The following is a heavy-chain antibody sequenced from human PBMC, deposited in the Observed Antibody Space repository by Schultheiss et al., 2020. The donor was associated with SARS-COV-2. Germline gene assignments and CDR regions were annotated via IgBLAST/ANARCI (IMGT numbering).Heavy chain of an antibody. J-gene: IGHJ5*02. V-gene: IGHV4-61*01. Sequence: SETLSLTCTVSGGSVSSGSYYWSWIRQPPGKGLEWIGYIYYSGSTNYNPSLKSRVTISVDTSKNQFSLKLSSVTAADTAVYYCARWARQRRFLEWLSKNWFDPWGQGTLVTVSS. CDR2: IYYSGST. D-gene: IGHD3-3*01. CDR3: ARWARQRRFLEWLSKNWFDP. CDR1: GGSVSSGSYY.